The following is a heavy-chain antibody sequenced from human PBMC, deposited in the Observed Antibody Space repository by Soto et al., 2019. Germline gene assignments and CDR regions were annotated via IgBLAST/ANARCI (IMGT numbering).Heavy chain of an antibody. CDR1: GFTFSSYA. J-gene: IGHJ4*02. D-gene: IGHD2-15*01. Sequence: SGGSLRLSCAASGFTFSSYAMSWVRQAPGKGLEWVSAISGSGGSTYYADSVKGRFTISRDNSKNTLYLQMNSLRAEDTAVYYCAKDYRDCSGGSCYVNYWGQGTLVTVSS. CDR3: AKDYRDCSGGSCYVNY. V-gene: IGHV3-23*01. CDR2: ISGSGGST.